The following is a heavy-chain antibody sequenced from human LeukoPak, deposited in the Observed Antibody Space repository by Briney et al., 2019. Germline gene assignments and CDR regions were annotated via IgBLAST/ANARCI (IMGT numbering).Heavy chain of an antibody. J-gene: IGHJ4*02. Sequence: SETLSLTCAVYGESLNYYYWSWIRQSPEKGLEWIGEVFDGKTTNYNPSLKSRVTISAVTSSNQFSLNLKSVTAADTAVYYCASGAWATRLRSWAQGTLVIVSS. CDR3: ASGAWATRLRS. CDR2: VFDGKTT. D-gene: IGHD5-24*01. V-gene: IGHV4-34*12. CDR1: GESLNYYY.